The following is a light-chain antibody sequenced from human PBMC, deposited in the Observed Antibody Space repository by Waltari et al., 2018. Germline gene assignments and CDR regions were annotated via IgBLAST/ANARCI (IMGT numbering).Light chain of an antibody. Sequence: DTFMPQSPDSLAVSLSERATINYKPSQRFLSSSNNKNYLSWYQQRPGQPPKLLIYWASTRESGVPDRFSGGGSGTDFTLTISSLLAEDVAVYYCQQYYAIPRTFGQGTKVEIK. CDR3: QQYYAIPRT. CDR1: QRFLSSSNNKNY. V-gene: IGKV4-1*01. CDR2: WAS. J-gene: IGKJ1*01.